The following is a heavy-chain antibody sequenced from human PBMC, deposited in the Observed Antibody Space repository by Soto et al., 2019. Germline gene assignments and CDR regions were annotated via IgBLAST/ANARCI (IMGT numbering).Heavy chain of an antibody. Sequence: GSLRLSCAASGFTFRSYGMHWVRQAPGKGLEWVAVISYDGSNKYYADSVKGRFTISRDNSKNTLYLQMNSLRAEDTAVYYCAKTPINYYDSSGYHPYFDYWGQGTLVTVSS. CDR3: AKTPINYYDSSGYHPYFDY. V-gene: IGHV3-30*18. CDR2: ISYDGSNK. CDR1: GFTFRSYG. D-gene: IGHD3-22*01. J-gene: IGHJ4*02.